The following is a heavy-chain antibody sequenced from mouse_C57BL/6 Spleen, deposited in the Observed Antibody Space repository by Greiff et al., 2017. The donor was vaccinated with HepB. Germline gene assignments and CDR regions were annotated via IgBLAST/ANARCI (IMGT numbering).Heavy chain of an antibody. V-gene: IGHV5-15*01. D-gene: IGHD1-1*01. CDR2: ISNLAYSI. Sequence: EVKLMESGGGLVQPGGSLKLSCAASGFTFSDYGMAWVRQAPRKGPEWVAFISNLAYSIYYADTVTGRFPISRENAKNTLYLEMSSLRSEDTAMYYCARQRITTDAMDYWGQGTSVTVSS. CDR3: ARQRITTDAMDY. CDR1: GFTFSDYG. J-gene: IGHJ4*01.